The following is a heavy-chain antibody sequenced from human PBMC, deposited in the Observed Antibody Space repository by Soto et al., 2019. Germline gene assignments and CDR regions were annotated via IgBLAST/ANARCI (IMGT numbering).Heavy chain of an antibody. Sequence: QVQLVPSGAEVKKPGSSVKVSCRASGGTFSKFVVSWVRQAPGQGLEWMGGIIPLFGTTNYAKTFQGRVTITAEKSTSTAYMELSSLRSDDTAVYYCASREGVAGPAPYISPGYYFDCWGQGTLVTVSS. D-gene: IGHD2-15*01. CDR1: GGTFSKFV. CDR2: IIPLFGTT. CDR3: ASREGVAGPAPYISPGYYFDC. J-gene: IGHJ4*02. V-gene: IGHV1-69*06.